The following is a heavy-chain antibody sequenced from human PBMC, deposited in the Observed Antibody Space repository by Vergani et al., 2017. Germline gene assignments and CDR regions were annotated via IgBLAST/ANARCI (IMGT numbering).Heavy chain of an antibody. CDR3: AKSLWLQHFGAHYFVW. Sequence: EVQLLESGGRLVQPGGSLRLSCVASGFAFSRYAMSWVRQAPGKGLEWVSGLTASGSGISYADSVRGRFTISRDNSQNSLLLQMDSRRAEDTAVSYCAKSLWLQHFGAHYFVWWGGGMLATVSS. J-gene: IGHJ4*02. CDR1: GFAFSRYA. D-gene: IGHD5-24*01. V-gene: IGHV3-23*01. CDR2: LTASGSGI.